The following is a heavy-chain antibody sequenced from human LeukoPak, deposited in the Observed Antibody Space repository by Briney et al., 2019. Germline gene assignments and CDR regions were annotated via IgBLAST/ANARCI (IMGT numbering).Heavy chain of an antibody. V-gene: IGHV4-39*01. CDR3: ARSFLEWLSLNV. CDR1: GGSISSSSYY. Sequence: SSETLSLTCTVSGGSISSSSYYWGWIRQPPGKGLEWIGSIYYSGSTYYNPSLKSRVTISVDTSKNQFSLKPSSVTAADTAVYYCARSFLEWLSLNVWGQGTTVTVSS. J-gene: IGHJ6*02. D-gene: IGHD3-3*01. CDR2: IYYSGST.